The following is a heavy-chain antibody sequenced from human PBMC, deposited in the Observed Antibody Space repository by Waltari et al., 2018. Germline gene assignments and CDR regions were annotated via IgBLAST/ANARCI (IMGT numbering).Heavy chain of an antibody. CDR1: GFTFSSYS. V-gene: IGHV3-21*01. J-gene: IGHJ6*02. D-gene: IGHD3-16*01. CDR2: ISSSSSYI. CDR3: ARDQPFYYDGMDV. Sequence: EVQLVESGGGLVKPGGSLRLSCAASGFTFSSYSMNWVRQAPGKGLEWVSSISSSSSYIYYADSVKGRFTISRDNAKNSLYLQMNSLRAEDTAVYYCARDQPFYYDGMDVWGQGTTVTVSS.